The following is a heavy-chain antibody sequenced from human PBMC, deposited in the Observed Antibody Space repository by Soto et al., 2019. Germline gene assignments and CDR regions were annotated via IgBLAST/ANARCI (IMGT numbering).Heavy chain of an antibody. CDR1: GYTFTRYD. D-gene: IGHD6-19*01. J-gene: IGHJ4*02. CDR2: MNPNSGNT. Sequence: QLQLVQSGAEVKKPGASVKVSCKASGYTFTRYDINWVRQATGQGLEWMGWMNPNSGNTGYAQKFQGRVTMTRNTSISTAHMELSSLRAEDPALYYCAREYSSGWSKDWGQGTLVTVSS. V-gene: IGHV1-8*01. CDR3: AREYSSGWSKD.